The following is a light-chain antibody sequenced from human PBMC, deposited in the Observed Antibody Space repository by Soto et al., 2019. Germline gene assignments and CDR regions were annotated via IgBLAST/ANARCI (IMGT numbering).Light chain of an antibody. J-gene: IGKJ2*01. Sequence: EIAMTQSPATLSVSPGQRATLSCRASQNVNSNLAWYQQKPGHAPSLLMYNVSTRATGFPARFSGSGSGTEFTLTISSLQSEDSAISYCQQYNILNTFGQGTKLEIK. CDR1: QNVNSN. CDR3: QQYNILNT. V-gene: IGKV3-15*01. CDR2: NVS.